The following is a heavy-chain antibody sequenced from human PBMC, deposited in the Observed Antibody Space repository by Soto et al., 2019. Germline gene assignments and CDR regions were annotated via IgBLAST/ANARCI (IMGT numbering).Heavy chain of an antibody. D-gene: IGHD2-21*02. V-gene: IGHV2-5*02. CDR3: AHSRCGGDCLRASSSHYYYGMDV. CDR1: GFSLSTGGVG. CDR2: IYWDDDK. J-gene: IGHJ6*02. Sequence: QITLKESGPTLVKPTQTLTLTCTFSGFSLSTGGVGVGWIRQPPGKALEWLALIYWDDDKRYSPSLKSRPTAPTDTSKHQVLLTRTNLDPAATATYYCAHSRCGGDCLRASSSHYYYGMDVWGQGTTVTVSS.